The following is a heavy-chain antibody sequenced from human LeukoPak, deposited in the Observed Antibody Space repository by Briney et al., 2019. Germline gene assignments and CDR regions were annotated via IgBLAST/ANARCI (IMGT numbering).Heavy chain of an antibody. CDR2: ISSSSSTI. CDR1: GFTFSSYS. CDR3: AKLFQLDY. Sequence: GGSLRLSCAASGFTFSSYSMLWVRQAPGKGLEWVSYISSSSSTIYYADSVKGRFTISRDNSKNTLYLQMNSLRAEDTAVYYCAKLFQLDYWGQGTLVTVSS. D-gene: IGHD4-23*01. J-gene: IGHJ4*02. V-gene: IGHV3-48*01.